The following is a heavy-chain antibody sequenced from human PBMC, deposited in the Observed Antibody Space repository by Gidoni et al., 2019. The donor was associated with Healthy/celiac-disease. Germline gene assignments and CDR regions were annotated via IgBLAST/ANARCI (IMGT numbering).Heavy chain of an antibody. CDR2: IYHSGST. CDR1: GYSISSGYY. CDR3: ARDYDSSGYLGY. V-gene: IGHV4-38-2*02. J-gene: IGHJ4*02. D-gene: IGHD3-22*01. Sequence: QVQLQESGPGLVKPSETLSLTCAVSGYSISSGYYWGWIRQPPGKGLEWIGSIYHSGSTHYNPSLKSRVTISVDTSKNQFSLKLSSVTAADTAVYYCARDYDSSGYLGYWGQGTLVTVSS.